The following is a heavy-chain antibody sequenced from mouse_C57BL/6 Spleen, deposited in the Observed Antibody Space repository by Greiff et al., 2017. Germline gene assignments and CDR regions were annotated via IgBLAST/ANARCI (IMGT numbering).Heavy chain of an antibody. D-gene: IGHD2-5*01. V-gene: IGHV2-2*01. CDR1: GFSLTSSG. Sequence: VMLVESGPGLVQPSQSLSITCTVSGFSLTSSGVHWVRQSPGKGLEWLGVIWSGGSTDYNAAFTSRLGISKDNSKSQVFFKMNSLQADDTAIYYCARYYSKNYFDYWGQGTTLTVSS. J-gene: IGHJ2*01. CDR2: IWSGGST. CDR3: ARYYSKNYFDY.